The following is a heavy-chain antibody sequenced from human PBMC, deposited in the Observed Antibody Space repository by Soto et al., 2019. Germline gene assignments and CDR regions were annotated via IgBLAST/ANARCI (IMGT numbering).Heavy chain of an antibody. J-gene: IGHJ3*02. Sequence: ASVKVSCKASGFRFTDYFIHWVRQAPGQGLEWMGWITPNTGGSSXAHKFQGWVSFTRDTSINTAYLEVNNLKFVDTAIYYCAKEDFDSGFEIWGQGTLVTVSS. CDR2: ITPNTGGS. V-gene: IGHV1-2*04. D-gene: IGHD3-22*01. CDR1: GFRFTDYF. CDR3: AKEDFDSGFEI.